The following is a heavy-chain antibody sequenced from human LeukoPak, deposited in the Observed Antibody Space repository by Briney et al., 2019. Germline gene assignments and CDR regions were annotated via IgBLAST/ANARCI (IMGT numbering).Heavy chain of an antibody. D-gene: IGHD3-10*01. Sequence: SVKVSCKASGGTFSSYAISWVRQAPGQGLEWMGRIIPILGIANYAQKFQGRVTITADKSTSTAYMELSSLRSEDTAVYYCASHTDAYYYGSGSYYYGMDVWGQGTTVTVSS. J-gene: IGHJ6*02. CDR3: ASHTDAYYYGSGSYYYGMDV. V-gene: IGHV1-69*04. CDR2: IIPILGIA. CDR1: GGTFSSYA.